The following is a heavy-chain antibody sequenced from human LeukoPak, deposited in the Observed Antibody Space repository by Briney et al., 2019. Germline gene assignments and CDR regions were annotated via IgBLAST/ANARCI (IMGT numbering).Heavy chain of an antibody. CDR3: AIFPRY. J-gene: IGHJ4*02. CDR1: GDSISSHY. V-gene: IGHV4-59*11. Sequence: SETLSLTCTVSGDSISSHYWRWIRQPPGKGMEWIGYIYDSGSTNYNPSLKRRVTISVDTSKNQFSLKLSSVTAADTAVYYCAIFPRYWGQGILVTVSS. CDR2: IYDSGST. D-gene: IGHD2-21*01.